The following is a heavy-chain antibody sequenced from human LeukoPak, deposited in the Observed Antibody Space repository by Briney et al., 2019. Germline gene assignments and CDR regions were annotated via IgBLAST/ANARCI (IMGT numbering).Heavy chain of an antibody. CDR2: ISAYNGNT. Sequence: ASVKVSCKASGYTFTSYGISWVRQAPGQGLEWMGWISAYNGNTNYAQKFQGRVTITADKSTSTAYMELSSLRSEDTAVYYCARELFASITIFGVAGATIDYWGQGTLVTVSS. J-gene: IGHJ4*02. D-gene: IGHD3-3*01. CDR1: GYTFTSYG. CDR3: ARELFASITIFGVAGATIDY. V-gene: IGHV1-18*01.